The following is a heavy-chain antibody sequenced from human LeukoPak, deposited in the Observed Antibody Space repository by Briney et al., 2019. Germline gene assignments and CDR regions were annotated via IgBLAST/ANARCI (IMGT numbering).Heavy chain of an antibody. V-gene: IGHV3-30-3*01. CDR3: ARDGAQRSGWKYYFDY. D-gene: IGHD6-19*01. CDR2: ISYDGSNK. CDR1: GFTFSSYA. Sequence: PGGSLRLSCAASGFTFSSYAMHWVRQAPGKGLEWVAVISYDGSNKYYADSVKGRFTISRDNSKNTLYLQMNSLRAEDTAVYYCARDGAQRSGWKYYFDYWGQGTLVTVSS. J-gene: IGHJ4*02.